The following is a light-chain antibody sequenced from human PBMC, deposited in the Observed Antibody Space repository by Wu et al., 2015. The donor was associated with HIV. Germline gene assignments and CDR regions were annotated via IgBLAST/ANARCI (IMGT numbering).Light chain of an antibody. V-gene: IGKV3-11*01. CDR1: QSVYNY. Sequence: EIVLTQSPDTLSLSPGEGATLSCRASQSVYNYLAWYQQKPGQAPRLLIRDASNRATGIPARFSGTGSATDFQLTISSLDPEDSAIYYCQQRDDWPLTFGGGTRVEIK. CDR2: DAS. CDR3: QQRDDWPLT. J-gene: IGKJ4*01.